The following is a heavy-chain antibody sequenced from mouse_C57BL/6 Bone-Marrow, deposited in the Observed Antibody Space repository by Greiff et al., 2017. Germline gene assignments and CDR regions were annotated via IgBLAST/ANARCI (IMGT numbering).Heavy chain of an antibody. CDR3: ASTVVASDWYFDV. CDR2: IYPRSGNT. V-gene: IGHV1-81*01. Sequence: VQLQESGAELARPGASVKLSCKASGYTFTSYGISWVKQRTGQGLEWIGEIYPRSGNTYYNEKFKGKATLTADKSSSTAYRELRSLTSEDSAVYFCASTVVASDWYFDVWGTGTTVTVSS. J-gene: IGHJ1*03. D-gene: IGHD1-1*01. CDR1: GYTFTSYG.